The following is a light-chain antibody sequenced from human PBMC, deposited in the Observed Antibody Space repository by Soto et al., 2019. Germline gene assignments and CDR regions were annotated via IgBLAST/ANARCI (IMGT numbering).Light chain of an antibody. CDR1: QSVLYSSNNKNY. CDR3: QQYHSYPLS. J-gene: IGKJ4*01. V-gene: IGKV4-1*01. Sequence: DIVMTQSPDSLAVSLGERATINCKSSQSVLYSSNNKNYLAWFQQKPGQAPKSLIFAASSLQSGAPSKFIGSGSGTDFTLTISSLQAEDVATYFCQQYHSYPLSFGGGTKVDIK. CDR2: AAS.